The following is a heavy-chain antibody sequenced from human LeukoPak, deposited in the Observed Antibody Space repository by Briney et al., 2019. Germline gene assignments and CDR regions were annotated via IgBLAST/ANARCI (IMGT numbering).Heavy chain of an antibody. CDR2: ISGSGGST. V-gene: IGHV3-23*01. D-gene: IGHD3-9*01. CDR3: ARDDYDILTGYDY. Sequence: RGSLRLSCAASGFTFSRYAMSWVRQAPGKGLEWVSAISGSGGSTYYADSVKGRFTISRDNSKNTLYLQMNSLRAEDTAVYYCARDDYDILTGYDYWGQGTLVTVSS. CDR1: GFTFSRYA. J-gene: IGHJ4*02.